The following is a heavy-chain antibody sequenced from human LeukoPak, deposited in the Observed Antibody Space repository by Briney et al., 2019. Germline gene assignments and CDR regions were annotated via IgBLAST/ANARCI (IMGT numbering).Heavy chain of an antibody. CDR3: SRSLDY. J-gene: IGHJ4*02. CDR2: ISSTGGGT. CDR1: RFTFSSYA. V-gene: IGHV3-23*01. Sequence: GGSLRLSCAASRFTFSSYAMTWVRQSPGKGLEWVSSISSTGGGTYYADSVKGRFTISRDNAKNSLFLQMSGLRAEDTAVYYCSRSLDYWGQGALVTVSS.